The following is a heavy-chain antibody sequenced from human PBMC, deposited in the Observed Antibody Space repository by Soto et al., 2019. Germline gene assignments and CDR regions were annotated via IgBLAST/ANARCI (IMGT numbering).Heavy chain of an antibody. CDR2: TYYSGST. D-gene: IGHD3-16*02. CDR1: GGSISSGGYY. V-gene: IGHV4-31*03. CDR3: ARAVGDYIWGSYRLTNFDY. Sequence: QVQLQESGPGLVKPSQTLSLTCTVSGGSISSGGYYWSWIRQHPGKGLEWIGYTYYSGSTYYNPSLKSRVTISVDTSKNQFSLKLSSVTAADTAVYYCARAVGDYIWGSYRLTNFDYWGQGTLVTVSS. J-gene: IGHJ4*02.